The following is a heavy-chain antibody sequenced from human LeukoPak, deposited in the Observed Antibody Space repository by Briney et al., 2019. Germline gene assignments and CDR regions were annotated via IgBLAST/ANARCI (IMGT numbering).Heavy chain of an antibody. CDR3: ARQEFRDGYNSPYFDY. V-gene: IGHV4-39*01. J-gene: IGHJ4*02. D-gene: IGHD5-24*01. CDR2: IYYSGST. Sequence: PSETLSLTCAVYGGSFSSYYWGWIRQPPGKGLEWIGSIYYSGSTYYNPSLKSRVTISVDTSKNQFSLKLSSVTAADTAVYYCARQEFRDGYNSPYFDYWGQGTLVTVSS. CDR1: GGSFSSYY.